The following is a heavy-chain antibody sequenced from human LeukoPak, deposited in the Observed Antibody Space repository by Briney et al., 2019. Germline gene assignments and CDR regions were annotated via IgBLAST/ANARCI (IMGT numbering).Heavy chain of an antibody. V-gene: IGHV4-39*01. J-gene: IGHJ4*02. D-gene: IGHD3-22*01. Sequence: WVRQPPGKGLEWIGSIYYSGSTYYNPSLKSRVTISVDTSKNQFSLQLSSVTAADTAVYYCARQKDYYDSSGDTYYFDYWGQGTLVTVSS. CDR2: IYYSGST. CDR3: ARQKDYYDSSGDTYYFDY.